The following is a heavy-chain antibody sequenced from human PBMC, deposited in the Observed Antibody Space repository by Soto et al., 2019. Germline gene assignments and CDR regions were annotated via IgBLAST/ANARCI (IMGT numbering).Heavy chain of an antibody. CDR3: AHRRGYCSGGSCDSIWFDP. CDR1: GGSISSSSYY. J-gene: IGHJ5*02. V-gene: IGHV4-39*02. D-gene: IGHD2-15*01. CDR2: IYYSGST. Sequence: PSETLSLTSTVSGGSISSSSYYWGWIRQPPGKGLEWIGSIYYSGSTYYNPSLKSRVTISVDTSKNHFSLKLSSVTAADTATYYCAHRRGYCSGGSCDSIWFDPWGRGTLVTVSS.